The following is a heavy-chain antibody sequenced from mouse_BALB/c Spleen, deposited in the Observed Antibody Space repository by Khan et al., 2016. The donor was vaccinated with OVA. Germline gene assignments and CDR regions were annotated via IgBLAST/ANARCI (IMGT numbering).Heavy chain of an antibody. Sequence: QIQLVQSGPELKKPGETVKISCKASGYTFTKNGVNWVNQAPGKGLKWMGWINTYTGEATYVDDFKGRFAFSLETSASTAYLQINNLKNEDTATYFCAIVGYSGTMDYWGQGTSLTVSS. CDR1: GYTFTKNG. CDR3: AIVGYSGTMDY. D-gene: IGHD1-3*01. CDR2: INTYTGEA. J-gene: IGHJ4*01. V-gene: IGHV9-3-1*01.